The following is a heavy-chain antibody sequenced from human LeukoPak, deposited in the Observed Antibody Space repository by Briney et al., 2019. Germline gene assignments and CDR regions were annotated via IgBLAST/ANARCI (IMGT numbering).Heavy chain of an antibody. CDR2: VYGGGST. CDR3: AKRYSGSYWLYFDY. J-gene: IGHJ4*02. V-gene: IGHV3-66*04. Sequence: PGGSLRLSCAASGFTVSSNYVTWVRQAPGKGLEWISVVYGGGSTYYADSVKGRFTVSRDNSKNTLYLQMNNLRAEDTAVYYCAKRYSGSYWLYFDYWGQGTLVTVSS. CDR1: GFTVSSNY. D-gene: IGHD1-26*01.